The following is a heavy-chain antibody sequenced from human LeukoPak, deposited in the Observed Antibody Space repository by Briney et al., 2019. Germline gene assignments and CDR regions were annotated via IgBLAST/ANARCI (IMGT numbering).Heavy chain of an antibody. CDR2: ISGSGGST. Sequence: SGGSLRLSCAASGFTFSSYAMSWVRQAPGKGLEWVSAISGSGGSTYYADSVKGRFTISRDNSKNTLYLQMNSLRAEDTAVYYCAKKRSQLNAIYYFDCWGQGALVTVSS. CDR3: AKKRSQLNAIYYFDC. V-gene: IGHV3-23*01. D-gene: IGHD2-2*01. J-gene: IGHJ4*02. CDR1: GFTFSSYA.